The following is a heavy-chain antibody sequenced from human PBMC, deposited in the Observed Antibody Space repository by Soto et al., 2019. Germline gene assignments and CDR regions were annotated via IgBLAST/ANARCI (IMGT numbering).Heavy chain of an antibody. D-gene: IGHD3-10*01. Sequence: PGGSLRLSCAASGFTFDDYGMSWVRQAPGKGLEWVSGINWNGGSTGYADSVKGRFTISRDNAKNSLYLQMNSLRAEDTALYYFARVLLLWFGELSRPQFDYWGQGTLVTVSS. CDR2: INWNGGST. J-gene: IGHJ4*02. V-gene: IGHV3-20*04. CDR1: GFTFDDYG. CDR3: ARVLLLWFGELSRPQFDY.